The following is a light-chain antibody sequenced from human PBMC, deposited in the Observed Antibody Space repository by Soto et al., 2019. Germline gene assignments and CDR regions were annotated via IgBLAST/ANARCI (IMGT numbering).Light chain of an antibody. CDR1: QSISSSY. CDR2: GAS. CDR3: QQYASSPLT. J-gene: IGKJ4*01. Sequence: IVLTQSPGTLYLTPGERATLSCRASQSISSSYLAWYQQKPGQAPRLLIYGASNRATAIPDRFSGSGSGTDFTLTISRLQPEDFAVYYCQQYASSPLTFGGGTKVDI. V-gene: IGKV3-20*01.